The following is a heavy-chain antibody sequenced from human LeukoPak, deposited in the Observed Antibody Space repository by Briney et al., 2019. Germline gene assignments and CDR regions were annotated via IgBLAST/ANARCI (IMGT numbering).Heavy chain of an antibody. CDR3: AREIGYCSSTSCLPPIWWLGHYYYYMDV. CDR2: IIPIFGTA. D-gene: IGHD2-2*01. CDR1: GGTFSSYA. J-gene: IGHJ6*03. V-gene: IGHV1-69*13. Sequence: SVKVSCKASGGTFSSYAISWVRQAPGQGLEWMGGIIPIFGTANYVQKFQGRVTITADESTSTAYMELSSLRSEDTAVYYCAREIGYCSSTSCLPPIWWLGHYYYYMDVWGKGTTVTVSS.